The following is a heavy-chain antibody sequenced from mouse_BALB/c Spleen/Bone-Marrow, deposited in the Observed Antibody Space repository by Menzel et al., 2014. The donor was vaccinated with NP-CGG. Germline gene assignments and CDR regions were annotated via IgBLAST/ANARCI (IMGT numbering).Heavy chain of an antibody. V-gene: IGHV1-5*01. CDR3: TTLARNYLDY. J-gene: IGHJ2*01. Sequence: EVQLQQSGTVLARPGASVKMSCKASGYTFTSYWMHWVKQRPGQGLEWIGTIYPGNSDTTYNQKFKGKAKLTAVTSTSTAYMELSSLTNEDSAVYYCTTLARNYLDYWGQGTTHTVSS. CDR2: IYPGNSDT. CDR1: GYTFTSYW.